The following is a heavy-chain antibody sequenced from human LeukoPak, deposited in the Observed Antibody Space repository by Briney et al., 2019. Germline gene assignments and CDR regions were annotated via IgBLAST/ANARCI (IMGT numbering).Heavy chain of an antibody. CDR1: GYTFTDYY. D-gene: IGHD6-13*01. CDR3: AKGGIAAAGTGNWFDP. Sequence: ASVKISCKVSGYTFTDYYMHWVQQAPGKGLEWMGLVDPEDGETIYAEKFQGRVTITADTSTDTAYMELSSLRSEDTAVYYCAKGGIAAAGTGNWFDPWGQGTLVTVSS. CDR2: VDPEDGET. V-gene: IGHV1-69-2*01. J-gene: IGHJ5*02.